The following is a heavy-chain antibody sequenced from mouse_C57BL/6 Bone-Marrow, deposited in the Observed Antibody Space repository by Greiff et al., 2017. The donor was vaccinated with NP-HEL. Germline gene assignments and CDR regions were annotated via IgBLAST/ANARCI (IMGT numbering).Heavy chain of an antibody. CDR2: ISYDGSN. D-gene: IGHD1-1*01. V-gene: IGHV3-6*01. CDR1: GYSITSGYY. J-gene: IGHJ2*01. CDR3: TRREFYCCSSHFDY. Sequence: EVKLLESGPGLVKPSQSLSLSCSVSGYSITSGYYWNWIRQFPGTILEWMGYISYDGSNNYNPTLNNKTSITGDTAKSQFLQKLNSVTTEYKVTDYCTRREFYCCSSHFDYGGKGTTLTVSS.